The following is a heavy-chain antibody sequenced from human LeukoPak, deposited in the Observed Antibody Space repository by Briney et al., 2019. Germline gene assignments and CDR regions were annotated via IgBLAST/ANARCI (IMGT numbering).Heavy chain of an antibody. Sequence: GASVKVSCKASGYTFTSYGISWVRQAPGQGLEWMGWISAYNGNTNYAQKLQGRVTMTTDTSTSTAYMELRSLRSDDTAVYYCARDTVGAAVAPIGYWGQGTLVTVSS. CDR3: ARDTVGAAVAPIGY. CDR1: GYTFTSYG. D-gene: IGHD6-19*01. V-gene: IGHV1-18*01. CDR2: ISAYNGNT. J-gene: IGHJ4*02.